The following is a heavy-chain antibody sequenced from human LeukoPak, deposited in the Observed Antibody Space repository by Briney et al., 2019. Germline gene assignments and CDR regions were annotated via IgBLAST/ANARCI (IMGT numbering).Heavy chain of an antibody. J-gene: IGHJ4*02. V-gene: IGHV3-66*01. Sequence: GGSLRLSCAASGFTFSSYAMHWVRQAPGKGLEWVSVIYSGGSTYYADSVKGRFTISRDNSKNTLYLQMNSLRAEDTAVYYCASGSGSNFDYWGQGTLVTVSS. D-gene: IGHD3-10*01. CDR1: GFTFSSYA. CDR2: IYSGGST. CDR3: ASGSGSNFDY.